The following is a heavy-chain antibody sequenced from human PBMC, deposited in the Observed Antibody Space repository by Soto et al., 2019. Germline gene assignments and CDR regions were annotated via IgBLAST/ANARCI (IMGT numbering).Heavy chain of an antibody. CDR3: ARVVPGAEAWFGP. J-gene: IGHJ5*02. V-gene: IGHV1-18*01. CDR2: ISLYSDGT. Sequence: ASVNVSCKTSGYTFSNYGITWVRQAPGQRLEWLGWISLYSDGTNYAQKLQGRVSMTTDTSTTTAYMELRSLRSDDTAGYYCARVVPGAEAWFGPWGQGTLVTVSS. CDR1: GYTFSNYG. D-gene: IGHD2-2*01.